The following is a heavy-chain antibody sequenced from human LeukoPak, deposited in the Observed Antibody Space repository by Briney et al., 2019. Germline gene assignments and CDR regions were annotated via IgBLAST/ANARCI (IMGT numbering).Heavy chain of an antibody. D-gene: IGHD6-19*01. CDR2: INHSGST. V-gene: IGHV4-34*10. J-gene: IGHJ4*02. Sequence: PSETLSLTCAVYGGSFSGYYWSWIRQPPGKGLEWIGEINHSGSTNYNPSLKSRVTMSVDTSKNQFSLKLSSVTAADTAVYYCAAAVAGRGYYFDYWGQGTLVTVSS. CDR3: AAAVAGRGYYFDY. CDR1: GGSFSGYY.